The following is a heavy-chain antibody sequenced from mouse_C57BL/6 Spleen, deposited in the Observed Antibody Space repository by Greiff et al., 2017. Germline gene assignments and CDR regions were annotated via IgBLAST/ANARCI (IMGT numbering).Heavy chain of an antibody. CDR3: ARDMDDYDVDYWYFDV. D-gene: IGHD2-4*01. Sequence: VQLQESGPGLVAPSQSLSITCTVSGFSLTSYAISWVRQPPGKGLEWLGVIWTGGGTNYNSALKSRLSISKDNSKSQVFLKMNSLQTDDTARYYCARDMDDYDVDYWYFDVWGTGTTVTVSS. J-gene: IGHJ1*03. V-gene: IGHV2-9-1*01. CDR1: GFSLTSYA. CDR2: IWTGGGT.